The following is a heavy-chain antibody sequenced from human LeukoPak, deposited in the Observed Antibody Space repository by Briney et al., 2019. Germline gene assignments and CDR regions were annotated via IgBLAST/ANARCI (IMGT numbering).Heavy chain of an antibody. J-gene: IGHJ4*02. V-gene: IGHV4-59*08. CDR2: IYYSGST. D-gene: IGHD1-7*01. CDR1: GGSISSYY. Sequence: SETLSLTCTVSGGSISSYYWSWIRQPPGKGLEWIGYIYYSGSTNYNPSLKSRVTISVDTSKNQFSLKLSSVTAADTAVYYCARHGYLELAYFDYWGQGTLVTVSS. CDR3: ARHGYLELAYFDY.